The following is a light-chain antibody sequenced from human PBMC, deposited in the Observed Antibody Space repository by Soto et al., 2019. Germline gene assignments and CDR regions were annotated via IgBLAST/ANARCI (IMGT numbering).Light chain of an antibody. J-gene: IGKJ4*01. CDR1: QSVSSN. Sequence: IVITPSPATLSVSPGERATLSGRASQSVSSNLAWYQQKTGQPPRLLIFGASTRATGIPARFSGSGSEAEFALTISTLQSEDFAVYYCQQYSVWPLTFGRGTKVDIK. V-gene: IGKV3D-15*01. CDR3: QQYSVWPLT. CDR2: GAS.